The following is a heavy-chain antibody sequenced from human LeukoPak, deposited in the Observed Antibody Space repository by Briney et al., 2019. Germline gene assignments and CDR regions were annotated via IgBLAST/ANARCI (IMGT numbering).Heavy chain of an antibody. D-gene: IGHD2/OR15-2a*01. CDR1: GGSISSGSYY. J-gene: IGHJ4*02. CDR2: IYYSGST. Sequence: SETLSLTCTVSGGSISSGSYYWSWIRQPAGKGLEWIGYIYYSGSTNYNPSLKSRVTISVDTSKNQFSLKLSSVTAADTAVYYCARLRIEPQKGFDYWGQGTLVTVSS. V-gene: IGHV4-61*10. CDR3: ARLRIEPQKGFDY.